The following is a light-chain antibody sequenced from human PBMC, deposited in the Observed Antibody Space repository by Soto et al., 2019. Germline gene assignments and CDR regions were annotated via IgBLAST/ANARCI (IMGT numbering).Light chain of an antibody. CDR1: QSISSW. Sequence: DIQMTQSPSTLSASVGDRVTITCRASQSISSWLAWYQQKPGKAPKLLIDDASSLESGVTSRFSGSGSGTEFTLTISSLQPDDFATYYCQQYNSYSWTFGQGTKVEI. CDR2: DAS. CDR3: QQYNSYSWT. J-gene: IGKJ1*01. V-gene: IGKV1-5*01.